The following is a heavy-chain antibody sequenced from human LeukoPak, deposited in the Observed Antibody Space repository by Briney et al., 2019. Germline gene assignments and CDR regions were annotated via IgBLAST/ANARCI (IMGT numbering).Heavy chain of an antibody. CDR1: GYTFTSYA. J-gene: IGHJ4*02. D-gene: IGHD5-18*01. CDR2: INAGNGNT. V-gene: IGHV1-3*01. CDR3: ARDRVYSYSYVRRPSARY. Sequence: ASVKVSCKASGYTFTSYAMHWVRQAPGQRLEWMGWINAGNGNTKYSQKFQGRVTITRDTSASTAYMELSSLRSEDTAVYYCARDRVYSYSYVRRPSARYWGQGTLVTVSS.